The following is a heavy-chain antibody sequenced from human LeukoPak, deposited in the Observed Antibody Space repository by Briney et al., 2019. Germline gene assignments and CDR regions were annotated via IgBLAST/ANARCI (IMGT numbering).Heavy chain of an antibody. CDR3: ARQVGSSRIDY. J-gene: IGHJ4*02. CDR2: IYHSGST. Sequence: SQTLSLTCAVSGGSISSGGYSWSWIRQPPGKGLEWIGYIYHSGSTYYNPSLKSRVTISLDRSRSQFSLKLSSVTAADTAVYYCARQVGSSRIDYWGQGTLVTVSS. CDR1: GGSISSGGYS. D-gene: IGHD1-26*01. V-gene: IGHV4-30-2*01.